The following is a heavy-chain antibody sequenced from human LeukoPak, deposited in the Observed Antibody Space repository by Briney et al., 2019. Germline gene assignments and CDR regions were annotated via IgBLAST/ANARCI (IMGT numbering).Heavy chain of an antibody. CDR2: INHSGST. Sequence: SETLSLTCAVYGGSFSGYYWSWIRQPPGKGLEWIGEINHSGSTNYNPSLKSRVTISVDTSKNQFSLKLSSVTAADTAAYYCAGRRQLWDYWGQGTLVTVSS. D-gene: IGHD5-18*01. V-gene: IGHV4-34*01. J-gene: IGHJ4*02. CDR1: GGSFSGYY. CDR3: AGRRQLWDY.